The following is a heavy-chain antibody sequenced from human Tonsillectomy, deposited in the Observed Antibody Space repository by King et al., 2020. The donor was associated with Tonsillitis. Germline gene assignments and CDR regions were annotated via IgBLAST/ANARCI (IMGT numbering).Heavy chain of an antibody. CDR1: GGSISSNY. D-gene: IGHD3-22*01. Sequence: QLQESGPGLVKPSETLSLTCTVSGGSISSNYWTWLRQPPGKRLEWIGYIYDSGTTNYNPSLESRVTISVDTSKNQFSLKLSSVTAADTAVYYCARDKGDYDSSGYDWGQGTLVTVSS. J-gene: IGHJ4*02. V-gene: IGHV4-59*01. CDR2: IYDSGTT. CDR3: ARDKGDYDSSGYD.